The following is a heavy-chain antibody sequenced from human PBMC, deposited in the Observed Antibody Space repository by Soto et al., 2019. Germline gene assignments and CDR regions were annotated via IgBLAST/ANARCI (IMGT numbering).Heavy chain of an antibody. Sequence: QVQLVQSGAEVKRPGASVKVSCKPSGGTFNNYALSCVRQAHGQGLECMGGIIPIFNSANYAQKFQGIVTITADDSTSTAYMELRSLRPDDTAVYDCAREVTVARYYFEFWVQGTMVTVAS. CDR3: AREVTVARYYFEF. CDR2: IIPIFNSA. J-gene: IGHJ4*02. CDR1: GGTFNNYA. V-gene: IGHV1-69*01. D-gene: IGHD6-19*01.